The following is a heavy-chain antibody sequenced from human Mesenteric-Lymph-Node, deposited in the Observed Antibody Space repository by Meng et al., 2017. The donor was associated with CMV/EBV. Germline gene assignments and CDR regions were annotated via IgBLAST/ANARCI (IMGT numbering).Heavy chain of an antibody. D-gene: IGHD4-11*01. Sequence: GESLKISCAASGFTFSTYWLTWVRQAPGKGLEWVSTISGSGGSTYYADSVKGRFSISRDNSKNTVYLQMNSLRAEDTALYYCARACRQLSNCYLDSWGQGTQVTVSS. J-gene: IGHJ4*02. CDR3: ARACRQLSNCYLDS. CDR2: ISGSGGST. V-gene: IGHV3-23*01. CDR1: GFTFSTYW.